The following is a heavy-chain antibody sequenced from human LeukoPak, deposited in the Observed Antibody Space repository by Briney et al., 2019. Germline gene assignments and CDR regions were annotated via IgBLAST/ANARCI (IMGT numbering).Heavy chain of an antibody. J-gene: IGHJ4*01. CDR2: ISKDAGHE. Sequence: GGSLRLSCAASGFNFSDYALHWVRQSPAKGLAWVAVISKDAGHEFYADSVKGRFTVSRDNSMDTVTLLMNSLTPDDTAVYYCARDLNPSSSGWYDTFDHWGHGTLVTVSS. D-gene: IGHD6-19*01. CDR3: ARDLNPSSSGWYDTFDH. V-gene: IGHV3-30*04. CDR1: GFNFSDYA.